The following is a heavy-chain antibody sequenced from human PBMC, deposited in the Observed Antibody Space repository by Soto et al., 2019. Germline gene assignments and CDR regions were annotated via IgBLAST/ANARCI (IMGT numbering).Heavy chain of an antibody. CDR3: ARAYPPPEGATISAFVY. CDR2: ISSSSSYT. J-gene: IGHJ4*02. D-gene: IGHD1-26*01. CDR1: GFTFSDYY. Sequence: GGSLRLSCAASGFTFSDYYMSWIRQAPGKGLEWVSYISSSSSYTNYADSVKGRFTISRDNAKNSLYLQMNSLRAEDTAVYYCARAYPPPEGATISAFVYWGQGTLVTVSS. V-gene: IGHV3-11*06.